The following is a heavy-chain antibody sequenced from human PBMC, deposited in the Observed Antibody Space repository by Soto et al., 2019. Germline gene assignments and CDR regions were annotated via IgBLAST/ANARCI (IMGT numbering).Heavy chain of an antibody. D-gene: IGHD1-26*01. J-gene: IGHJ6*02. CDR3: GRGWDYYYYGMDV. V-gene: IGHV4-34*01. Sequence: SETLSLTCAVYGGSFSGYYWSWVRQPPGKGLEWIGEINHSGSTNYNPSLKSRVTISVDTSKNQFSLKLSSVTAADTAVYYCGRGWDYYYYGMDVWGQGTTVTVSS. CDR1: GGSFSGYY. CDR2: INHSGST.